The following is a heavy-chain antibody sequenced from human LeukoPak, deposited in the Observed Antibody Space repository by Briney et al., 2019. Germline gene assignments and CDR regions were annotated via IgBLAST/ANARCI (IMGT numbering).Heavy chain of an antibody. CDR1: GFTFRSYA. D-gene: IGHD4-23*01. CDR3: AKSLYGGLDY. Sequence: QPGGSLRLSCAVSGFTFRSYAMCWVRRAPGKGLEWVSAISASGDMTYYADSVKGRFTISRDNSKNTVYLQMNSLRVEDTAVYYCAKSLYGGLDYWGQGTLVTVSS. J-gene: IGHJ4*02. V-gene: IGHV3-23*01. CDR2: ISASGDMT.